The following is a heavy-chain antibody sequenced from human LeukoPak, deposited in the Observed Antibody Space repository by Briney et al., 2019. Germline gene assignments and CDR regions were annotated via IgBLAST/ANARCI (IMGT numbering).Heavy chain of an antibody. J-gene: IGHJ4*02. D-gene: IGHD1-26*01. CDR1: GGSISPYY. V-gene: IGHV4-59*01. CDR3: ARTGATVDY. CDR2: IYYSGST. Sequence: SETLSLTCVVSGGSISPYYWSWIRQSPGKGLEWIGYIYYSGSTNYNPSLKSRVTISVDTSKNQFSLKLSSVTAADTAVYYCARTGATVDYWGQGTLVTVSS.